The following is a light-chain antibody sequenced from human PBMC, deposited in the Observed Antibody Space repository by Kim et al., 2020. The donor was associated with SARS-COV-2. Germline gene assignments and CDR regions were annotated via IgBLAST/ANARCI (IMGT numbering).Light chain of an antibody. J-gene: IGLJ3*02. Sequence: QSLTISCPGTSNDVGAYDDVSLYQQPPDRAPKLIIYEVSKRPSGVPDRFSGSKSANTASLTVSGLQAEDEADYYCHSYAGNNIHWVFGGGTQLTVL. CDR1: SNDVGAYDD. V-gene: IGLV2-8*01. CDR2: EVS. CDR3: HSYAGNNIHWV.